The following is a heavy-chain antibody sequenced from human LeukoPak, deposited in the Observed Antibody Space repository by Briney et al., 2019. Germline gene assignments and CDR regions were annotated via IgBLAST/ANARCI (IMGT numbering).Heavy chain of an antibody. CDR3: ARGYCSGGSCYSYYYYNYMDV. V-gene: IGHV4-59*12. CDR2: IYYSGST. Sequence: PSETLSLTCTVSGGSISSYYWSWTRQPPGKGLEWIGYIYYSGSTNYNPSLKSRVTISIDTSRNQFSLKLSSVTAADTAVYYCARGYCSGGSCYSYYYYNYMDVWGKGTTVTVSS. J-gene: IGHJ6*03. D-gene: IGHD2-15*01. CDR1: GGSISSYY.